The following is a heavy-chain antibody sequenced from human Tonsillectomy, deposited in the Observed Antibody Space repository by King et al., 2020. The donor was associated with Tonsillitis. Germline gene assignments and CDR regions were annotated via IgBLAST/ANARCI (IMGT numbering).Heavy chain of an antibody. CDR1: GGSISSSSYY. CDR2: IYYSGST. CDR3: ATTPWIQLSGFDY. V-gene: IGHV4-39*07. D-gene: IGHD5-18*01. J-gene: IGHJ4*02. Sequence: QLQESGPGLVKPSETLSLTCTVSGGSISSSSYYWGWIRQPPGKGLEWIGTIYYSGSTYYNPALRSRVTISVDTSKNQFSLELSSVTAADTAVYYCATTPWIQLSGFDYWGQGTLVTVSS.